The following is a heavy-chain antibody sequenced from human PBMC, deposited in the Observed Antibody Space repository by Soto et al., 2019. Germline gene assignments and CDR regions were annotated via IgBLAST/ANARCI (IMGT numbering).Heavy chain of an antibody. V-gene: IGHV4-39*01. J-gene: IGHJ4*02. CDR3: ARQAYFDY. Sequence: PSETLSLTCTVSGGSISSSSYYWAWIRQPPGKGLEGLGSIYYSGSTYYNQSLKSRVTISVDTSKNQFSLKLSSVTAADTAVYYCARQAYFDYWGQGTLVTVSS. CDR1: GGSISSSSYY. CDR2: IYYSGST.